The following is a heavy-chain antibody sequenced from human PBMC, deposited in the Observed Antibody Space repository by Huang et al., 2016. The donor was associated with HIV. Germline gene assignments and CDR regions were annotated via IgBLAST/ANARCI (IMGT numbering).Heavy chain of an antibody. CDR2: ISVYNGNT. CDR1: GYTFSSFG. V-gene: IGHV1-18*01. CDR3: ARGGGIQLWLLGYYYMDV. D-gene: IGHD5-18*01. Sequence: QVQLVQSGAEVKKPGASVKVSCKASGYTFSSFGISWVRQAHGQGLEWGGGISVYNGNTKFAQKFQGRLTMTTDTSTVTAYMELRSLRSDDTAVYDCARGGGIQLWLLGYYYMDVWGNGTTVTVSS. J-gene: IGHJ6*03.